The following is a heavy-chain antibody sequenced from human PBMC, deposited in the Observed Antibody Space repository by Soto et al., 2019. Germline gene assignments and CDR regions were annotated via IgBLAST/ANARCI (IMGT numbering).Heavy chain of an antibody. Sequence: QVQLVQSGAEVKKPGSSVKVSCKASAGTFSSYAISWVRQAPGQGLEWMGGIIPIFGTANYAQKFQGRVTITADESTSTAYMELSSLRSDDTAVYYCARDPAGAVTFGGVIVYFDYWGQGTLVTVSS. V-gene: IGHV1-69*01. CDR2: IIPIFGTA. J-gene: IGHJ4*02. CDR3: ARDPAGAVTFGGVIVYFDY. D-gene: IGHD3-16*02. CDR1: AGTFSSYA.